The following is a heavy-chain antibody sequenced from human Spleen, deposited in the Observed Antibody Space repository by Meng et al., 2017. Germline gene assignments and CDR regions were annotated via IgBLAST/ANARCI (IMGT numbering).Heavy chain of an antibody. D-gene: IGHD3-22*01. V-gene: IGHV4-39*07. J-gene: IGHJ6*02. CDR1: GGSISSSSYY. CDR3: ARDRIIEYYDSSGYYQLPPIYYYYGMDV. CDR2: IYYSGST. Sequence: SETLSLTCTVSGGSISSSSYYWGWIRQPPGKGLEWIGSIYYSGSTYYNPSLKSRVTISVDTSKNQFSLKLSSVTAADTAVYYCARDRIIEYYDSSGYYQLPPIYYYYGMDVWGQGTMVTVSS.